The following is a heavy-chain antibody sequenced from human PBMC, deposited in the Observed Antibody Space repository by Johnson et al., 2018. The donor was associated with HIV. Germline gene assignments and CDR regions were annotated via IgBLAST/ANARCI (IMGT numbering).Heavy chain of an antibody. D-gene: IGHD1-26*01. V-gene: IGHV3-30*02. J-gene: IGHJ3*02. CDR3: AKEGLRRSLGSGDGFGI. CDR1: GFIFSNYG. Sequence: QVQLVESGGGVVQPGGSLRLSCAASGFIFSNYGMHWVRQAPGKGLEWVAFIRFDGSNKYYADSVKGRFTISRDNSKNTLSLQMNSLRAEDTAVYYCAKEGLRRSLGSGDGFGIWGQGTMVTVSS. CDR2: IRFDGSNK.